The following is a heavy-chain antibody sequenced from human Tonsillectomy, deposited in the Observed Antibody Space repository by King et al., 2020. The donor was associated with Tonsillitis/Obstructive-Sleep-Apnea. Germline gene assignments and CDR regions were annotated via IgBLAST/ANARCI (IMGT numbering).Heavy chain of an antibody. CDR2: FYYSGIT. CDR1: GGSISSYY. Sequence: QLQESGPGLVKPSETLSLTCTVSGGSISSYYWSWIRQPPGKGLEWIGYFYYSGITQYNPSLKSRVTISVDTSKNQCALNLSSVTAADTAVYYCARLVYCGGDCYLLDYWGQGTLVTVSS. D-gene: IGHD2-21*01. CDR3: ARLVYCGGDCYLLDY. V-gene: IGHV4-59*01. J-gene: IGHJ4*02.